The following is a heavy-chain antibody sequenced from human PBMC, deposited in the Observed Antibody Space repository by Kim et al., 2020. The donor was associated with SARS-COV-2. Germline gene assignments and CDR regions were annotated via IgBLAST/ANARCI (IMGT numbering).Heavy chain of an antibody. Sequence: GESLKISCHGSGYRFTNYWIAWVRQMSGKGLELMGIVYPGDSDTTYSPSFQGQATISADKSINTAYLQWSSLEATDTAIYFCARFMPAGDYDILTGYIAFWGQGALVTVSS. CDR3: ARFMPAGDYDILTGYIAF. D-gene: IGHD3-9*01. CDR2: VYPGDSDT. CDR1: GYRFTNYW. V-gene: IGHV5-51*01. J-gene: IGHJ4*02.